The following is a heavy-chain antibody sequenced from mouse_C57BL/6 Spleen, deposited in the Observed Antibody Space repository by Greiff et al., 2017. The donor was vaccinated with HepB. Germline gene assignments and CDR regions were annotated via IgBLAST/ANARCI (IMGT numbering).Heavy chain of an antibody. CDR2: ISNLAYSI. V-gene: IGHV5-15*01. Sequence: EVHLVESGGGLVQPGGSLKLSCAASGFTFSDYGMAWVRQAPRKGPEWVAFISNLAYSIYYADTVTGRFTISRENAKNTLYLEMSSLRSEDTAMYYCARHWDYDSDYYAMDYWGQGTSVTVSS. J-gene: IGHJ4*01. CDR3: ARHWDYDSDYYAMDY. D-gene: IGHD2-4*01. CDR1: GFTFSDYG.